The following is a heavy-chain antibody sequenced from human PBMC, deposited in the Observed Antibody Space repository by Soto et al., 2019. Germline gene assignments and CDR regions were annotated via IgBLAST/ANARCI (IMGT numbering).Heavy chain of an antibody. Sequence: SVKVSCKASGGTFSSYAISWVRQAPGQGLEWMGGIIPIFGTANYAQKFQGRVTITADESTSTAYMELSSLRSEDTAVYYCARGRLVVSGSGWFYYYGMDVWGQGTTVTVSS. D-gene: IGHD6-19*01. CDR1: GGTFSSYA. J-gene: IGHJ6*02. V-gene: IGHV1-69*13. CDR3: ARGRLVVSGSGWFYYYGMDV. CDR2: IIPIFGTA.